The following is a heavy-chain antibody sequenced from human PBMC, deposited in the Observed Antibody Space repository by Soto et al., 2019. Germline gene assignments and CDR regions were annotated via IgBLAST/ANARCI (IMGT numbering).Heavy chain of an antibody. D-gene: IGHD2-21*01. V-gene: IGHV3-23*01. CDR2: SRGSNGRI. J-gene: IGHJ3*02. CDR1: GITFSTYA. CDR3: AKDFGDPYAFDI. Sequence: VQLLESGGELVQPGGSLRLSCAASGITFSTYAMSWVRQAPGKGLEWISNSRGSNGRIDYADSVKGRFTISSDNSNNTLYLEMTGLRAEDTAVYYCAKDFGDPYAFDIWGQGAMVTVSS.